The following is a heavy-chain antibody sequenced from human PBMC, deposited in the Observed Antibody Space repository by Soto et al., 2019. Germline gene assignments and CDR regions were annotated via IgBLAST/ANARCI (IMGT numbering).Heavy chain of an antibody. Sequence: QVQLQESGPGLVKPSQTLSLTCTVSGGSISSGGYYWSWIRQHPGKGLEWIGYIYYSGSTYYNPSLKRRVTRSVDTSKNQFSLKLSSVTAADTAVYYCARDLGSSWTHDAFDIWGQGTMVTVSS. J-gene: IGHJ3*02. CDR1: GGSISSGGYY. V-gene: IGHV4-31*03. D-gene: IGHD6-13*01. CDR3: ARDLGSSWTHDAFDI. CDR2: IYYSGST.